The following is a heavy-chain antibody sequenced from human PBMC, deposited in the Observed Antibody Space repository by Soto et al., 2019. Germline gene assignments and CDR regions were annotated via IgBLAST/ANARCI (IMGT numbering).Heavy chain of an antibody. CDR3: AKDRNYYDSSGYYYGYDY. Sequence: EVQLLESGGGLVQPGGSLRLSCAASGFTFSSYAMSWVRQAPGKGLEWVSAISGSGGSTYYADSVKGRFTISRDNSKNTLYLQMNSLRAEDTAVYYCAKDRNYYDSSGYYYGYDYWGQGTLVTVSS. D-gene: IGHD3-22*01. CDR1: GFTFSSYA. V-gene: IGHV3-23*01. CDR2: ISGSGGST. J-gene: IGHJ4*02.